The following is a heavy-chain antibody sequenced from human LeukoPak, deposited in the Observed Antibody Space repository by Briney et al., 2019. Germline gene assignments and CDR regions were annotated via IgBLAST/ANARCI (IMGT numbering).Heavy chain of an antibody. V-gene: IGHV1-69*04. CDR1: GGTFSSYA. Sequence: SVKVSCKASGGTFSSYAISWVRQAPGQGLEWMGRIIPILGIANYAQKFQGRVTITADKSTSTAYMELSSLRSEDTAVYYCAIRLLEWFQYFGPDYWGQGTLVTVSS. J-gene: IGHJ4*02. CDR3: AIRLLEWFQYFGPDY. D-gene: IGHD3-3*01. CDR2: IIPILGIA.